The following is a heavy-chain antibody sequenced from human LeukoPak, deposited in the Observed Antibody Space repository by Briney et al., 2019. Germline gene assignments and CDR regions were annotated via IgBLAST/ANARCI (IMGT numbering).Heavy chain of an antibody. V-gene: IGHV4-31*03. CDR2: IFNSGT. CDR3: ARGTDYYGMDV. J-gene: IGHJ6*02. Sequence: TSETLSLTCTVSAGSVNSSPYYWGWIRQHPGKGLEWIGYIFNSGTYYNPSLKSRVTTSVDTSENQFSLKLNSVTAADTAVYYCARGTDYYGMDVWGQGTAVTVSS. CDR1: AGSVNSSPYY.